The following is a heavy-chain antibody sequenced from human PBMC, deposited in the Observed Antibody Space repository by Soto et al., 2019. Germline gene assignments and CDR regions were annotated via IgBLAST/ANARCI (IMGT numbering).Heavy chain of an antibody. V-gene: IGHV3-74*03. J-gene: IGHJ5*02. CDR1: GLTLSNYW. CDR2: INSDGITT. Sequence: EVQLVESGGGPVQAGGSLRLSCAASGLTLSNYWTQWVRQGPGKGLVWVAHINSDGITTKYAESVKGRFTISRDDAKNMLYLQMNSLRHDDTAVYYCAKVKGGSGARGDPLDLWGQGILVTVSS. CDR3: AKVKGGSGARGDPLDL. D-gene: IGHD2-15*01.